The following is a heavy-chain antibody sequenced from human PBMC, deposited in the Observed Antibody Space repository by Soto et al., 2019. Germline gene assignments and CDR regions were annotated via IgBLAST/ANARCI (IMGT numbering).Heavy chain of an antibody. J-gene: IGHJ4*02. CDR2: ISSSGSTI. CDR3: ARESGTIFEFDY. D-gene: IGHD3-3*01. V-gene: IGHV3-48*03. CDR1: GFTFSSYE. Sequence: GGSLRLSCAASGFTFSSYEMNWVRQAPGKGLEWVSYISSSGSTIYYADSVKGRFTISRDNAKNSLYLQMNSLRAEDTAVYYCARESGTIFEFDYWGQGTLVTVSS.